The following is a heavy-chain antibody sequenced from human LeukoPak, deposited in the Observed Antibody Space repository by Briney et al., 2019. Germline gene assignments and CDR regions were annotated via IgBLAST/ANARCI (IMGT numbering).Heavy chain of an antibody. Sequence: GGSLRLSCAASGFTFSSYAMSWVRQAPGKGLEWVSVIYSGGSTYYTNSVKGRFTISRDNSKNTLYLQMNSLRAEDTAVYYCARGEGGIAAAGTDFWGQGTLVTVSS. CDR3: ARGEGGIAAAGTDF. CDR1: GFTFSSYA. J-gene: IGHJ4*02. V-gene: IGHV3-53*01. CDR2: IYSGGST. D-gene: IGHD6-13*01.